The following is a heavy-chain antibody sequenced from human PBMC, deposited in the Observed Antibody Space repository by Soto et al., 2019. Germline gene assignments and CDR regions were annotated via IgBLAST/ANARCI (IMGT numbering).Heavy chain of an antibody. Sequence: GESLQISCKGSGYSFTSYWIGWVRQMPGKGLEWMGIIYPGDSDTRYSPSFQGQVTISADKSISTAYMQWSSLKASDTAMYYCARMSPGVYYYYGMDVWGQGTTVTVSS. D-gene: IGHD3-10*01. J-gene: IGHJ6*01. V-gene: IGHV5-51*01. CDR2: IYPGDSDT. CDR3: ARMSPGVYYYYGMDV. CDR1: GYSFTSYW.